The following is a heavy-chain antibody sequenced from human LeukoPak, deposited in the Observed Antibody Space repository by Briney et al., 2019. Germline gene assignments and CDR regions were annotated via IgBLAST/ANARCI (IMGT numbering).Heavy chain of an antibody. Sequence: PGRSLRLSCAASGFTFSSYAMHWVRQAPGKGLEWVAVISYDGSNKYYADSVKGRFTISRDNSKNTLYLQMNSLRAEDTAVYYGARDRVGATDYFDYWGQGTLVTVSS. J-gene: IGHJ4*02. CDR3: ARDRVGATDYFDY. V-gene: IGHV3-30-3*01. CDR2: ISYDGSNK. CDR1: GFTFSSYA. D-gene: IGHD1-26*01.